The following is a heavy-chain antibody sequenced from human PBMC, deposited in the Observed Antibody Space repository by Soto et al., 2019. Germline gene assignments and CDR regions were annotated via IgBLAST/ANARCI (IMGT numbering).Heavy chain of an antibody. D-gene: IGHD5-18*01. V-gene: IGHV1-18*01. CDR2: ISGYNGRT. CDR3: AREVYSSGFVPFDF. J-gene: IGHJ3*01. CDR1: GYNFRNFG. Sequence: QVQLEQSGDAVKKPGASVKVSCKASGYNFRNFGITWVRQASGQGLEWLGWISGYNGRTSSARKVRGRVVLTTDTATHTAYLELRSLTAADTAGYYCAREVYSSGFVPFDFWGQVTKVTVSS.